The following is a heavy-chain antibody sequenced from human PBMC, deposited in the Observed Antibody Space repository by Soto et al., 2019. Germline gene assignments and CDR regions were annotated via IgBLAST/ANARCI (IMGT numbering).Heavy chain of an antibody. CDR2: ISYDGSNK. D-gene: IGHD3-16*02. Sequence: QVQLVESGGGVVQPGRSLRLSCAASGFTFSSYAMHWVRQAPGKGLEWVAVISYDGSNKYYADSVKGRFTISRDNSKNTLYLQMNSLRAEDTAVYYCARGRLRLGELSLDCWGQGTLVTVSS. V-gene: IGHV3-30-3*01. J-gene: IGHJ4*02. CDR3: ARGRLRLGELSLDC. CDR1: GFTFSSYA.